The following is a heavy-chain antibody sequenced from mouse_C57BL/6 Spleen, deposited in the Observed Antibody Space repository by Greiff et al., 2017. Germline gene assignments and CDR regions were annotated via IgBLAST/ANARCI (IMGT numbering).Heavy chain of an antibody. CDR2: IWTGGGT. V-gene: IGHV2-9-1*01. Sequence: VQLQESGPGLVAPSQSLSITCTVSGFSFTSYAISWVRQTPGKGLEWLGVIWTGGGTNYNSALKSRLSISNDNAKSQVFLKRNSLQTDDTARYYCARNDGYYAWFAYWGQGTLVTVSA. D-gene: IGHD2-3*01. J-gene: IGHJ3*01. CDR3: ARNDGYYAWFAY. CDR1: GFSFTSYA.